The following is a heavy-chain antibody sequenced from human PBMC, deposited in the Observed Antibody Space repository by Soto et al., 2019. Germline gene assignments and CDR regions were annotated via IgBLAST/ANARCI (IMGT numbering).Heavy chain of an antibody. V-gene: IGHV3-30*18. Sequence: QVELVESGGGVVQPGRSLRLSCAASGFPFSSYGMHWVRQAPGKGLEWVAVISYDGSNQYYADSVKGRFTISRDNSKNTLYLEVNSLRLEDTAVYFCAKSRMASSWYEGDSWGQGTLVTVSS. J-gene: IGHJ4*02. D-gene: IGHD6-13*01. CDR2: ISYDGSNQ. CDR3: AKSRMASSWYEGDS. CDR1: GFPFSSYG.